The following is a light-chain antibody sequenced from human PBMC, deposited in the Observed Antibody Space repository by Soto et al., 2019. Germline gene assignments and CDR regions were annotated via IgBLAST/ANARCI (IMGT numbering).Light chain of an antibody. CDR3: QQSCSTPRT. Sequence: DIQMTQSPSSLSASVGDRVTITCRASQSISSYLNWYQQKPGKAPKLLIYAASSLQSGVPSRFSGSGSGTDFTLTISSLQPEDFATYYCQQSCSTPRTFGQGTKV. CDR2: AAS. J-gene: IGKJ1*01. CDR1: QSISSY. V-gene: IGKV1-39*01.